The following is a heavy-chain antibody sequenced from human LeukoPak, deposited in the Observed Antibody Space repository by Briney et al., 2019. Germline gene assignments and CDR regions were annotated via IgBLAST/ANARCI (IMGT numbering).Heavy chain of an antibody. D-gene: IGHD3-16*02. CDR1: GYTLTELS. CDR3: ATEVITFGGVIADDY. CDR2: FDPEDGET. J-gene: IGHJ4*02. V-gene: IGHV1-24*01. Sequence: ASVKVSCKVSGYTLTELSMHWVRQAPGKGLEWRGGFDPEDGETIYAQKFQGRVTMTEDTSTDTAYTELRSLRSEDTAVYYCATEVITFGGVIADDYWGQGTLVTVSS.